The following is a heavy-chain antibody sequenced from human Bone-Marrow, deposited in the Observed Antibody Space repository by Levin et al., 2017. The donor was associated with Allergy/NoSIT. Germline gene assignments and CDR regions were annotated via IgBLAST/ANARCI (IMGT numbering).Heavy chain of an antibody. CDR1: GFSISHGYH. V-gene: IGHV4-38-2*01. D-gene: IGHD3-9*01. J-gene: IGHJ4*02. Sequence: SETLSLTCAVSGFSISHGYHWGWIRQPPGKGLEWIGSIYHSGSTSYNPSLKSRLTISMDTSKNQFSLKLSSVTAADTAVYYCARLGSYYDILTGYAIDFWGQGTLVTVSS. CDR3: ARLGSYYDILTGYAIDF. CDR2: IYHSGST.